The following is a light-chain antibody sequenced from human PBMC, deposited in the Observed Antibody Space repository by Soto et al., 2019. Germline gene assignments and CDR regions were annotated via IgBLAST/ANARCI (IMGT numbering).Light chain of an antibody. CDR1: QSVSSN. Sequence: EIVMTQSPATLSVSPGERATLSCRASQSVSSNLAWYQQKPGQAPRLLIYGASPRATGIPARFSGSGSGTEFTLTISSLQSEDFAVYYCQQYNNWPGFTFGPGTKVDIK. V-gene: IGKV3-15*01. J-gene: IGKJ3*01. CDR3: QQYNNWPGFT. CDR2: GAS.